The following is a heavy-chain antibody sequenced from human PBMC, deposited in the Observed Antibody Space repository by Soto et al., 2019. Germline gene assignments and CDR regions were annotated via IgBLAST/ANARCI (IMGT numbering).Heavy chain of an antibody. Sequence: QLQLQESGSGLVKPSQTLSLTCAVSGGSISSGGYSWSWIRQPPGKGLEWIGYIYHSGSTYYNPSLKSRVTISVDRSKNQFSLKLSSVTAADTAVYYCARVASCGGDCQRGFDPWGQGTLVTVSS. CDR2: IYHSGST. CDR1: GGSISSGGYS. CDR3: ARVASCGGDCQRGFDP. J-gene: IGHJ5*02. V-gene: IGHV4-30-2*01. D-gene: IGHD2-21*02.